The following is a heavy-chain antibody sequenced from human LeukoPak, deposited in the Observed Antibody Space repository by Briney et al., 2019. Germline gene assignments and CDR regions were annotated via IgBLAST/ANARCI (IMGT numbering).Heavy chain of an antibody. J-gene: IGHJ4*02. D-gene: IGHD3-10*01. Sequence: ASVKVSCKASGYTFTGYYMHWVRQAPGQGLEWMGWINPNSGGTNYAQKFQGRVTMTRDTSISTAYMELSRLRSDDTAVCYCARELDSYYYGSGSQGNWGQGTLVTVSS. CDR2: INPNSGGT. V-gene: IGHV1-2*02. CDR1: GYTFTGYY. CDR3: ARELDSYYYGSGSQGN.